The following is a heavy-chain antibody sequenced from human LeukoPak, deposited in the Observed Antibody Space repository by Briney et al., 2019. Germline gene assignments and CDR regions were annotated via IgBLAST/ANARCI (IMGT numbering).Heavy chain of an antibody. V-gene: IGHV1-18*01. CDR1: GYTFTSYG. Sequence: ASVKVSCKASGYTFTSYGISWVRQAPGQGLEWMGWISAYNGNTNYAQKLQGRVTMTTDTSTSTAYMELRSLRSDDTAVYYCARDSVGPPCYPYNWFDPWGQGTLVTVSS. J-gene: IGHJ5*02. CDR2: ISAYNGNT. CDR3: ARDSVGPPCYPYNWFDP. D-gene: IGHD2-15*01.